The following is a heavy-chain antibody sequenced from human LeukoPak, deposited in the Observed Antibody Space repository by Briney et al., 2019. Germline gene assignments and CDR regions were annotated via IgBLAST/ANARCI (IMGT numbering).Heavy chain of an antibody. CDR2: IYPGDSDT. CDR1: GYSFSNYW. CDR3: ARPRGYYYYYMGV. Sequence: GESLKISCKGSGYSFSNYWIGWVRQMPGKGLEWMGIIYPGDSDTRYSPSFQGQVTISADKSISTAYLQWSSLKASDTAMYYCARPRGYYYYYMGVWGSGTTVSVSS. V-gene: IGHV5-51*01. J-gene: IGHJ6*03. D-gene: IGHD3-10*01.